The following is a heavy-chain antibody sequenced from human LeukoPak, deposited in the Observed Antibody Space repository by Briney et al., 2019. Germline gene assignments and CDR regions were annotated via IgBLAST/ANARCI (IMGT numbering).Heavy chain of an antibody. Sequence: ASVKVSCKVSGYTLTELSMHWVRQAPGKGLEWMGGFDPEDGETVYAQKFQGRVTMTEDTSTSTVYMELSSLRSEDTAVYYRARDPLAAAGTGLDYYYGMDVWGQGTTVTVSS. CDR2: FDPEDGET. V-gene: IGHV1-24*01. D-gene: IGHD6-13*01. CDR1: GYTLTELS. CDR3: ARDPLAAAGTGLDYYYGMDV. J-gene: IGHJ6*02.